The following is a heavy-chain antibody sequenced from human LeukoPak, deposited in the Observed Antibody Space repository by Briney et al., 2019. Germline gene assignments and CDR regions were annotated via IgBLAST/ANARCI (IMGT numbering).Heavy chain of an antibody. CDR1: GFTFSSYA. D-gene: IGHD3-10*01. CDR2: ISGSGGRT. Sequence: GGSLRLSCAASGFTFSSYAMSWVRQAPGKGLEWVSAISGSGGRTFYADSVKGRFTISRDNPKNTLSLQMNSQRAEDTAIYFCAKVSGDDSYYYYMDVWGKGTTVTISS. J-gene: IGHJ6*03. V-gene: IGHV3-23*01. CDR3: AKVSGDDSYYYYMDV.